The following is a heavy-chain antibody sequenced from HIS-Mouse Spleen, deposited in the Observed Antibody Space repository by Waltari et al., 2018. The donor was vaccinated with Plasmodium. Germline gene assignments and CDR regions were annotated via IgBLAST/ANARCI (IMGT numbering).Heavy chain of an antibody. V-gene: IGHV3-7*01. CDR1: GFPLSRYW. Sequence: EVQLVESGGGLVQPGGSLSPSCAASGFPLSRYWMSWVRQAPGKGLEWVANIKQDGSEKYYVDSVKGRFTISRDNAKNSLYLQMNSLRAEDTAVYYCASSWYWYFDLWGRGTLVTVSS. D-gene: IGHD6-13*01. CDR2: IKQDGSEK. CDR3: ASSWYWYFDL. J-gene: IGHJ2*01.